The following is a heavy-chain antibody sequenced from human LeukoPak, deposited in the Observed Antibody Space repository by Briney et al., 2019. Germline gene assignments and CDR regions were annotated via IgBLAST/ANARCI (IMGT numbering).Heavy chain of an antibody. D-gene: IGHD6-6*01. V-gene: IGHV4-59*12. J-gene: IGHJ3*02. CDR2: IYYSGNS. CDR1: GGSLSTYY. CDR3: VRRVAVRGFYGFDI. Sequence: SETLSLTCTVSGGSLSTYYWSWIRQPPGKGLEWIGYIYYSGNSNYNPSLKSRVTMSLDTSKNQFSLKLSSVTAADTAVYYCVRRVAVRGFYGFDIWGRGAMVTVSS.